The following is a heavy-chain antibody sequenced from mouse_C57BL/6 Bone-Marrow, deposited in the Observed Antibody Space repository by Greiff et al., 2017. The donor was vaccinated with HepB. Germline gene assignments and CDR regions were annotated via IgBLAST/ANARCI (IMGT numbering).Heavy chain of an antibody. CDR2: ISGGGGNT. J-gene: IGHJ3*01. Sequence: EVMLVESGGGLVKPGGSLKLSCAASGFTFSSYTMSWVRQTPEKRLEWVATISGGGGNTYYPDSVKGRFTISRDNAKNTLYLQMSSLRSEDTTLYYCARSYYDYLAYWGQGTLVTVS. CDR1: GFTFSSYT. D-gene: IGHD2-4*01. CDR3: ARSYYDYLAY. V-gene: IGHV5-9*01.